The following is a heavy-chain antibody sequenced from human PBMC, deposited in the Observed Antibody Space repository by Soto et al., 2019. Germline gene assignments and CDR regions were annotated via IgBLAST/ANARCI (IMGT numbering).Heavy chain of an antibody. CDR3: ARHLRGFMDYYYYYYMDV. CDR2: IYPGDSDT. V-gene: IGHV5-51*01. D-gene: IGHD3-10*01. J-gene: IGHJ6*03. Sequence: PGESLKISCKGSGYSFTSYWIGWVRQMPGKGLEWMGIIYPGDSDTRYSPSFQGQVTISADKSISTAYLQWSSLKASDTAMYYCARHLRGFMDYYYYYYMDVWGKGTTVTVSS. CDR1: GYSFTSYW.